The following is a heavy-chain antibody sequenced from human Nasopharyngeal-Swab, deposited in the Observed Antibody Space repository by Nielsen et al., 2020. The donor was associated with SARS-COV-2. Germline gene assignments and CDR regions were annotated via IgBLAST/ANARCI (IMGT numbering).Heavy chain of an antibody. CDR1: GFTFSDYY. Sequence: GESLKISCAASGFTFSDYYMSWIRQAPGTGLEWVSYISSSGSTIYYADSVKGRFTISRDNAKNSLYLQMNSLRAEDTAVYYCAREGGRYYGSGSRYYYGMDVWGQGTTVTVSS. CDR3: AREGGRYYGSGSRYYYGMDV. V-gene: IGHV3-11*04. D-gene: IGHD3-10*01. J-gene: IGHJ6*02. CDR2: ISSSGSTI.